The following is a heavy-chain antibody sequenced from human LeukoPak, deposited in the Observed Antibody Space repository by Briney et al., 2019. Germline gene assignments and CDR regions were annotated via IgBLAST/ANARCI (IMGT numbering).Heavy chain of an antibody. V-gene: IGHV3-33*01. Sequence: GRTLRLSCAASGFTFSSYGMHWVRQAPGKGLEWVAVIWYDGSNKYYADSVKGRFTISRDNSKNTLYLQMNSLRAEDTAVYYCARDGEIFGVAYGMDVWGQGTTDSVFS. CDR2: IWYDGSNK. D-gene: IGHD3-3*01. CDR1: GFTFSSYG. J-gene: IGHJ6*02. CDR3: ARDGEIFGVAYGMDV.